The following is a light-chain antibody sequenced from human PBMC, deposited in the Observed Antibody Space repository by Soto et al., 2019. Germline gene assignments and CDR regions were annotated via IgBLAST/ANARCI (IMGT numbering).Light chain of an antibody. V-gene: IGLV2-23*02. CDR1: SSDVGSYNL. Sequence: QSALTQPASVSRSPGQSITISCTGTSSDVGSYNLVSWYQQHPGKVPKLMIYEVSKRPSGVSNRFSGSKSGNTASLTISGLQSDDAADYYCCSYAGSIYVLGTGTKLTVL. CDR3: CSYAGSIYV. J-gene: IGLJ1*01. CDR2: EVS.